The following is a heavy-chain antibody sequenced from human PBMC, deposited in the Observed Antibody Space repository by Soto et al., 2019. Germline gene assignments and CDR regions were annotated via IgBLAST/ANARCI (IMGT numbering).Heavy chain of an antibody. CDR1: GFTFSSYG. J-gene: IGHJ6*02. CDR2: ISYDGSNK. D-gene: IGHD6-13*01. V-gene: IGHV3-30*03. CDR3: QGAAGSYYYSDMVV. Sequence: RLSCAASGFTFSSYGMHWVRQAPGKGLEWVAVISYDGSNKYYADSVKGRFTISRDNSKNTLYLQMNSLRAEDTAVYYCQGAAGSYYYSDMVVWYPGTTVIVSS.